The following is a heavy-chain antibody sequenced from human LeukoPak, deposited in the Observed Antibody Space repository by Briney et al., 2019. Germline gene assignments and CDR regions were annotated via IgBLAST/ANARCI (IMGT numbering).Heavy chain of an antibody. Sequence: SETLSLTCAVYGGSFSGYYWSWSRQPPGKGLEWIGEINHSGSTNYNPSLKSRVTISVDTSKNQFSLKLSSVTAADTAVYYCARDRYCSGGSCTHDAFDIWGQGTMVTVSS. CDR2: INHSGST. D-gene: IGHD2-15*01. V-gene: IGHV4-34*01. J-gene: IGHJ3*02. CDR3: ARDRYCSGGSCTHDAFDI. CDR1: GGSFSGYY.